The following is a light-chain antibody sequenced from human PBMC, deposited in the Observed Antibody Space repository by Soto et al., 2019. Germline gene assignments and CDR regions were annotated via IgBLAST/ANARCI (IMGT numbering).Light chain of an antibody. CDR1: QSIDSW. Sequence: DINMTQSPSTLSASVGDRVTITCRASQSIDSWLAWYQQKLGKAPRLLIYAASTLQSGVPSRFSGRGSGTEFYPSISSLQHQDFVTSYCHQYNNKYPDTFGQGTKLEIK. CDR2: AAS. V-gene: IGKV1-5*01. CDR3: HQYNNKYPDT. J-gene: IGKJ2*01.